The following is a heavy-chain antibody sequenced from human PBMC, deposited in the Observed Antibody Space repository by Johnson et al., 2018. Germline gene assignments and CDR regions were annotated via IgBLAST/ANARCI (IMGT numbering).Heavy chain of an antibody. D-gene: IGHD3-10*01. J-gene: IGHJ3*02. CDR2: IGTAGDT. CDR3: ARGEFVDAFDI. CDR1: GFTFSSYD. Sequence: VQLVEAGGGLVQPGGTMILSCAASGFTFSSYDMHWVRQATGKGLEWVSAIGTAGDTYYTGSVKGRFTISRENAKNSLYLQMNSLRAGDTAVYYGARGEFVDAFDIWGQGTMVTVSS. V-gene: IGHV3-13*01.